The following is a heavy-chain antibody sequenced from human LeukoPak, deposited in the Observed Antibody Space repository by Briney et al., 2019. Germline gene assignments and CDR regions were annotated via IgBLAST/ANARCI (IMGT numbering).Heavy chain of an antibody. D-gene: IGHD5-24*01. V-gene: IGHV4-59*01. CDR3: ARGGKWLQIDY. J-gene: IGHJ4*02. CDR1: GGSISSDY. CDR2: IYYSGTT. Sequence: SETLSLTCTVSGGSISSDYWSWIRQPSGKGLEWIGYIYYSGTTNYNPSLKSRVTISVDTSKNQFSLKLTSVTAADTAVYFCARGGKWLQIDYWGQGTLVTVSS.